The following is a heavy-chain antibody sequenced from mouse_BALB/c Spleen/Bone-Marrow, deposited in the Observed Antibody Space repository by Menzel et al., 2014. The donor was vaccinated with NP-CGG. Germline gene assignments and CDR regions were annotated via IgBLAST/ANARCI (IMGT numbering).Heavy chain of an antibody. V-gene: IGHV1S81*02. CDR3: SRHYYSTSYYYMDY. CDR2: INPSNGGT. CDR1: GYTFTNYY. Sequence: QVQLKESGAELVKPGASVKLSCKASGYTFTNYYIYWVKQRPGQGLEWIGGINPSNGGTKFNERFKNKATLTIDKSSSTAYIQLSSLTSEDSAVYYCSRHYYSTSYYYMDYWGQGTSVTVSS. D-gene: IGHD1-1*01. J-gene: IGHJ4*01.